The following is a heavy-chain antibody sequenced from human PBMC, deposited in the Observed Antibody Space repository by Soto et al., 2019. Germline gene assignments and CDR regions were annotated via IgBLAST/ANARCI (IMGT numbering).Heavy chain of an antibody. J-gene: IGHJ3*02. CDR2: ISSSSSYI. D-gene: IGHD6-19*01. CDR3: AACNRDSSGWYAFDI. V-gene: IGHV3-21*01. Sequence: GGSLRLSCAASGFTFSSYSMNWVRQAPGKGLEWVSSISSSSSYIYYADSVKGRFTISRDNAKNSLYLQMNSLRAEDTAVYYCAACNRDSSGWYAFDIWGQGTMVTVSS. CDR1: GFTFSSYS.